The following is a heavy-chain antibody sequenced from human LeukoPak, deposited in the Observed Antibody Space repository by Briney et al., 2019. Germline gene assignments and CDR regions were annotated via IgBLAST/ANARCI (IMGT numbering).Heavy chain of an antibody. V-gene: IGHV4-59*01. CDR2: IYYSGST. J-gene: IGHJ5*02. Sequence: SETLSLTCTVSGGSINTYYWSWIRQPPRKGLEWLGYIYYSGSTKYNPSLKSRVTISVDTSKNQFSLRLNSVTTADTAVYYCARAPYYDIWSGYSDNYFDPWGQGTLVTVSS. D-gene: IGHD3-3*01. CDR3: ARAPYYDIWSGYSDNYFDP. CDR1: GGSINTYY.